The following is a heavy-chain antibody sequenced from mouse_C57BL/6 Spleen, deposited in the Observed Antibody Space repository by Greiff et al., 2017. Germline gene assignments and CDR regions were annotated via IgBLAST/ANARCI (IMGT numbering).Heavy chain of an antibody. J-gene: IGHJ3*01. V-gene: IGHV5-12*01. D-gene: IGHD3-2*02. CDR2: ISNGGGST. Sequence: DVKLVESGGGLVQPGGSLKLSCAASGFTFSDYYMYWVRQTPEKRLEWVAYISNGGGSTYYPDTVKGRFTISRDNAKNTLYLQMSRLKSEDTAMYYCAVDSSGLFAYWGQGTLVTVSA. CDR3: AVDSSGLFAY. CDR1: GFTFSDYY.